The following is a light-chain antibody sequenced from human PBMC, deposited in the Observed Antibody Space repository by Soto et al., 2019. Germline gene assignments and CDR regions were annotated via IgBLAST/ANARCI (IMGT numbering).Light chain of an antibody. CDR2: EDN. CDR1: SGNIASNY. Sequence: NFMLTQPHSVSESPGKTVTISCTGSSGNIASNYVYWYQKRPGSAPTTVIYEDNQRPSGVPDRFSGSVDSSSNSASLTISGLKTEDEADYYCQSFDNNNFWVFGGGTKLTVL. V-gene: IGLV6-57*02. CDR3: QSFDNNNFWV. J-gene: IGLJ3*02.